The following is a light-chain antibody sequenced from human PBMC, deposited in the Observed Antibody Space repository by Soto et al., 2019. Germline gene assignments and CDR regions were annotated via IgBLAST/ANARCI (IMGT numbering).Light chain of an antibody. V-gene: IGLV2-11*01. J-gene: IGLJ3*02. CDR2: DVS. CDR3: CSYAGTYTWV. Sequence: QSVLTQPRSVSGSPGQSVTISCTGTSSDVGGYNYVSWYQQHPGKAPKLMIYDVSKRPSGVPDRFSGSKSGNTASLTISGLQAEDAADYYYCSYAGTYTWVFGGGTKVTVL. CDR1: SSDVGGYNY.